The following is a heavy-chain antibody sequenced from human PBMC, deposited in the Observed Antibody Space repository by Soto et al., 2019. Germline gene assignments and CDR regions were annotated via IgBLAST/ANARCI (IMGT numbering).Heavy chain of an antibody. V-gene: IGHV1-3*01. CDR3: ARGPNPYYFDY. J-gene: IGHJ4*02. CDR1: GYTFPSYA. CDR2: INAGNGNT. Sequence: GASVKVSCKASGYTFPSYAMHWVRQAPGQRLEWMGWINAGNGNTKYSQKFQGRVTITRDTSASTAYMELSSLRSEDTAVYYCARGPNPYYFDYWGQGTLVPVSS.